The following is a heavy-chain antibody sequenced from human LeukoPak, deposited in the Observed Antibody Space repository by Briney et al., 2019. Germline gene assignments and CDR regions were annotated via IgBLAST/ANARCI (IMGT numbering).Heavy chain of an antibody. V-gene: IGHV4-34*01. CDR3: VKSGGYGLIDY. Sequence: DPSETLSLTCAVYGGSFSGYYWSWIRQPPGKGLEWIGEINHSGSTNYNPSLKSRVTISVDTSKNQFSLKLSSVTAADTAMYFCVKSGGYGLIDYWGQGTLVTVSS. CDR1: GGSFSGYY. J-gene: IGHJ4*02. D-gene: IGHD1-26*01. CDR2: INHSGST.